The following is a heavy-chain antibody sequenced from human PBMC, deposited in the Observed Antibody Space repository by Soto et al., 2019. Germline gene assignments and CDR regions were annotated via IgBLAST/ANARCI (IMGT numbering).Heavy chain of an antibody. V-gene: IGHV3-23*01. CDR2: ISGSGGST. J-gene: IGHJ4*02. D-gene: IGHD3-22*01. Sequence: HPGGSLRLSCAASGFTFSSYAMSWVRQSPGKGLEWVSAISGSGGSTYYADSVKGRFTISRDNSKNTLYLQMNSLRAEDTAVYYCAKAATYYYDSSGYFGYWGQGTLVTVSS. CDR1: GFTFSSYA. CDR3: AKAATYYYDSSGYFGY.